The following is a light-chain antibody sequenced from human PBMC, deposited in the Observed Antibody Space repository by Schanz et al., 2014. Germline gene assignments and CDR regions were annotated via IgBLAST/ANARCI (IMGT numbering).Light chain of an antibody. V-gene: IGLV2-14*02. CDR2: EGT. CDR3: SSYTGSSPYV. J-gene: IGLJ1*01. CDR1: SSDVGSYNL. Sequence: QSALTQPPSASGSPGQSITISCTGTSSDVGSYNLVSWYQQHPGKAPKLMIYEGTKRPLGVSNRFSGSKSGSTASLTISGLQAEDEADYYCSSYTGSSPYVFGTGTKLTVL.